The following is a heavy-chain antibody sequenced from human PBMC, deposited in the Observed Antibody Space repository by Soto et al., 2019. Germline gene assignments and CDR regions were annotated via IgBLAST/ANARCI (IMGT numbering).Heavy chain of an antibody. Sequence: GGSLRLSCAASGFTFSSYGMHWVRQAPGKGLEWVAVISYDGSNKYYADSVKGRFTISRDNSKNTLYLQMNSLRAEDTAVYYCASSFSRGYSSGWYFDYWGQGTLVTVSS. D-gene: IGHD6-19*01. CDR3: ASSFSRGYSSGWYFDY. J-gene: IGHJ4*02. CDR2: ISYDGSNK. V-gene: IGHV3-30*03. CDR1: GFTFSSYG.